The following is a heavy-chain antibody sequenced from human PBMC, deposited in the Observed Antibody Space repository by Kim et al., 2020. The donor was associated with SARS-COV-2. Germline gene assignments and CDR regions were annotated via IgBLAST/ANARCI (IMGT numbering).Heavy chain of an antibody. D-gene: IGHD3-22*01. V-gene: IGHV5-51*01. CDR3: ARQRPTDTYFFYNSGYYY. J-gene: IGHJ6*01. CDR1: GYTFTNNW. Sequence: GESLKISCKASGYTFTNNWIGWVRQLPGKGLEWMGVIFPPDYEIRYSPAFQGQVNIAVDNSISTAYLQWSSLKASDTAVYFCARQRPTDTYFFYNSGYYY. CDR2: IFPPDYEI.